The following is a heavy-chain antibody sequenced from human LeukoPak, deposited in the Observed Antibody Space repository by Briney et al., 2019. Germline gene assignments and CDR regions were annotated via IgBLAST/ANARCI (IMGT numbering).Heavy chain of an antibody. V-gene: IGHV4-4*07. D-gene: IGHD2-2*02. Sequence: TPSETLSLTCTVPGDSTSGYYWSWIRQPAEKGLEWIGRIYSSGSANYNPSLKSRVTISVDTSKNQFSLKLSSVTAADTAVYYCARGYKNDYWGQGTLVTVSS. CDR1: GDSTSGYY. J-gene: IGHJ4*02. CDR2: IYSSGSA. CDR3: ARGYKNDY.